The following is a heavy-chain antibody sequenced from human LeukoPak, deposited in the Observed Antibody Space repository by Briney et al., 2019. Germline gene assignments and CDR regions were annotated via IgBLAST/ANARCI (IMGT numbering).Heavy chain of an antibody. J-gene: IGHJ4*02. D-gene: IGHD2-2*01. CDR1: GFTFSSYA. V-gene: IGHV3-23*01. Sequence: GGSLRLSCAAFGFTFSSYAMSWVRQAPGKGLEWVSAISGSGGSTYYADSVKGRFTISRDNSKNTLYLQMNSLRAEDTAVYYCAKDNRIVVVPAALDYWGQGTLVTVSS. CDR2: ISGSGGST. CDR3: AKDNRIVVVPAALDY.